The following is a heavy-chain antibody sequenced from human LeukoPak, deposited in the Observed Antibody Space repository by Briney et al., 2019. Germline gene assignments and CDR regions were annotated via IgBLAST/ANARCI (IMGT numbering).Heavy chain of an antibody. CDR2: ISSSSSYI. V-gene: IGHV3-21*01. CDR3: ARVRVAKLYYYYMDV. CDR1: GFTFSSYS. Sequence: KTGGSLRLSCAASGFTFSSYSMNWVRQAPGKGLEWVSSISSSSSYIYYADSVKGRFTISRDNAKNSLYLQMNSLRAEDTAVYYCARVRVAKLYYYYMDVWGKGTTVTVSS. D-gene: IGHD2-15*01. J-gene: IGHJ6*03.